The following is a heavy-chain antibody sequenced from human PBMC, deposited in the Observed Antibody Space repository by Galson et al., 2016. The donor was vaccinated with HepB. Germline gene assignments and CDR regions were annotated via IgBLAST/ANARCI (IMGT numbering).Heavy chain of an antibody. CDR2: INPDSGGT. J-gene: IGHJ5*02. CDR3: ARDLLWFGELVLARHENRFDP. Sequence: SVKVSCKASGYNFNGYYIYWLRQAPGQGPEWMGWINPDSGGTKSAEKFQGRVTMTRDTSISTAYMELRRLRSDDTAIYYCARDLLWFGELVLARHENRFDPGGPGTLVTVS. D-gene: IGHD3-10*01. V-gene: IGHV1-2*02. CDR1: GYNFNGYY.